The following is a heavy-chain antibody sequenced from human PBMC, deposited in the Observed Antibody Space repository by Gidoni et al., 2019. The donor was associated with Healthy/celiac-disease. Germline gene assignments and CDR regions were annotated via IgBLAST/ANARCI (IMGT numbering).Heavy chain of an antibody. CDR2: IIPILGIA. CDR3: AREAGVDTALVTRDY. J-gene: IGHJ4*02. Sequence: QVQLVQSGAEVKKPGSSVKVSCKASGGTFRSYTISWVRQAPGQGLEWMGRIIPILGIANYAQKFQGRVTITADKSTSTAYMELSSLRSEDTAVYYCAREAGVDTALVTRDYWGQGTLVTVSS. D-gene: IGHD5-18*01. V-gene: IGHV1-69*08. CDR1: GGTFRSYT.